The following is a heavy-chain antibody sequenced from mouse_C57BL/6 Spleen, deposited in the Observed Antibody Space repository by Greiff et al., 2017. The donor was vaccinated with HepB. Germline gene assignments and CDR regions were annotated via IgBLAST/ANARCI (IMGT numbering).Heavy chain of an antibody. D-gene: IGHD2-4*01. CDR2: ISSGGDYI. CDR3: TRPLYDYDRAPWFAY. Sequence: EVHLVESGEGLVKPGGSLKLSCAASGFTFSSYAMSWVRQTPEKRLEWVAYISSGGDYIYYADTVKGRFTISRDNARNTLYLQRSSLKSEDTAMYYCTRPLYDYDRAPWFAYWGQGTLVTVSA. CDR1: GFTFSSYA. V-gene: IGHV5-9-1*02. J-gene: IGHJ3*01.